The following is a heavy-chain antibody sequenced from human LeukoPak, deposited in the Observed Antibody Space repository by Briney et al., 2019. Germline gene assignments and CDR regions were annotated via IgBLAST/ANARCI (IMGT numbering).Heavy chain of an antibody. V-gene: IGHV4-61*02. Sequence: SDTLSLTCTVSGGSISSGSYYWSWIRQPAGKGLEWIGRIYTSGSTNYNPSLKSRFTISVDTSKNQFSLKLSSVTAADTAVYYCARSPDYYDSSGLDYWGQGTLVTVSS. D-gene: IGHD3-22*01. CDR1: GGSISSGSYY. CDR3: ARSPDYYDSSGLDY. CDR2: IYTSGST. J-gene: IGHJ4*02.